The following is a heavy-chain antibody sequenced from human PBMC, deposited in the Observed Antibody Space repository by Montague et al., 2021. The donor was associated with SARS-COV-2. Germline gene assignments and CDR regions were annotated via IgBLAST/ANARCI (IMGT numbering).Heavy chain of an antibody. CDR1: GFTFSDYY. V-gene: IGHV3-11*05. D-gene: IGHD3-22*01. CDR2: ISSSSSYT. CDR3: ARDMRVYYYDSSGYYYYYGMDV. J-gene: IGHJ6*02. Sequence: SLRLSCAASGFTFSDYYMSWIRQAPGKGLEWVSYISSSSSYTNYADSXXGRFTISRDNAKNSLYLQMNSLRAEDTAVYYCARDMRVYYYDSSGYYYYYGMDVWGQGTTVTVSS.